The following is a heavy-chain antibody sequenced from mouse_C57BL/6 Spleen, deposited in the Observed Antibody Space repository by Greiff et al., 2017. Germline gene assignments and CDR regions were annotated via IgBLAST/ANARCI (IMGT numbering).Heavy chain of an antibody. Sequence: EVKLMESGGGLVKPGGSLKLSCAASGFTFSDYGMHWVRQAPEKGLEWVAYISSGSSTIYYADTVKGRFTISRDNAKNTLFLPMTSLRSEDTAMYYCARGYDGYYLYYYAMDYWGQGTSVTVSS. CDR2: ISSGSSTI. D-gene: IGHD2-3*01. J-gene: IGHJ4*01. CDR1: GFTFSDYG. V-gene: IGHV5-17*01. CDR3: ARGYDGYYLYYYAMDY.